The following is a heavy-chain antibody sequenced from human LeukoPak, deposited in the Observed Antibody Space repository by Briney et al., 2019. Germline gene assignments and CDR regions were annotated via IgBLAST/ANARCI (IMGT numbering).Heavy chain of an antibody. Sequence: PGGSLRLSCAASGFTFSRYSMNWVRQAPGKGLEWVSYVISTSSAIYYADSVKGRFTISRDNAKNSLYLQMNSLRDEDTAVYYCARSRGYSYAGLGEVLDHWGQGTLVTVSS. V-gene: IGHV3-48*02. CDR2: VISTSSAI. CDR1: GFTFSRYS. CDR3: ARSRGYSYAGLGEVLDH. J-gene: IGHJ4*02. D-gene: IGHD5-18*01.